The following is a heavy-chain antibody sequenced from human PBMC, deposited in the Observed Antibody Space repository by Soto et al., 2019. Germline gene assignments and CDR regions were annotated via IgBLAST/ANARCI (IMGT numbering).Heavy chain of an antibody. D-gene: IGHD3-3*01. CDR2: IKQDGSEK. J-gene: IGHJ4*02. V-gene: IGHV3-7*01. CDR1: GFTFSSYW. CDR3: ARDASAEYYDFWSPDY. Sequence: GGSLRLSCAASGFTFSSYWMSWVRQAPGKGLEWVANIKQDGSEKYYVDSVKGRFTISRDNAKNSLYLQMNSLRAEDTAVYYCARDASAEYYDFWSPDYWGQGTLVTVSS.